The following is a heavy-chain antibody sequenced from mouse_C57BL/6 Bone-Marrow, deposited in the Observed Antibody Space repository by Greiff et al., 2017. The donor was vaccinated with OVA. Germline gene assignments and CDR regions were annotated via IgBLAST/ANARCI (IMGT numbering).Heavy chain of an antibody. CDR3: ITSTMVTTDYFDY. D-gene: IGHD2-2*01. CDR1: GFTFSNYW. V-gene: IGHV6-3*01. Sequence: EVQRVESGGGLVQPGGSMKLSCVASGFTFSNYWMNWVRQSPEKGLEWVAQIRLKSDNYATHYAESVKGRFTISRDDSKSSVYLQMNNLRAEDTGIYYCITSTMVTTDYFDYWGQGTTLTVSS. CDR2: IRLKSDNYAT. J-gene: IGHJ2*01.